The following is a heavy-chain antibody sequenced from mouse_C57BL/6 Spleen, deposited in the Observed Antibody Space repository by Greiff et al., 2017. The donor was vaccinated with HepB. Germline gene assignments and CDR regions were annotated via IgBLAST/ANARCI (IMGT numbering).Heavy chain of an antibody. CDR1: GYTFTEYT. CDR2: FYPGSGSI. V-gene: IGHV1-62-2*01. J-gene: IGHJ4*01. D-gene: IGHD2-5*01. Sequence: VQLQQSGAELVKPGASVKLSCKASGYTFTEYTIHWVKQRSGQGLEWIGWFYPGSGSIKYNEKFKDKATLTADKSSSTVYMALSRLTSEDSAVYFCARHEDSEGYSNLYAMDYWGQGTSVTVSS. CDR3: ARHEDSEGYSNLYAMDY.